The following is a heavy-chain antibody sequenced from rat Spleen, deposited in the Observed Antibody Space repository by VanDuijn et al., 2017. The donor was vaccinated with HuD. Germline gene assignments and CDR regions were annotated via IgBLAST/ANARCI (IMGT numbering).Heavy chain of an antibody. CDR2: ISDTGGST. CDR3: TRADHIMGIGDA. V-gene: IGHV5-31*01. J-gene: IGHJ4*01. D-gene: IGHD1-7*01. Sequence: EVQLVESGGGLVQPGRSLKLSCLASGFTFNHYWMTWIRQAPGKGLEWIACISDTGGSTYYLDSVKGRFTISRDNAKSALYLQMDSLRSEDTATYYCTRADHIMGIGDAWGQGTAVTVS. CDR1: GFTFNHYW.